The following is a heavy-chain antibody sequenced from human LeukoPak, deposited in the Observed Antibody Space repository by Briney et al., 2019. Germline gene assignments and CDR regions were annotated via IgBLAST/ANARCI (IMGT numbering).Heavy chain of an antibody. V-gene: IGHV4-34*01. D-gene: IGHD3-10*01. CDR2: INHSGST. CDR1: GGSFSGYY. CDR3: AREGISYGYYYGSGSYPGGFDY. Sequence: SETLSLTCAVYGGSFSGYYWSWIRQPPGKGLEWIGEINHSGSTNYNPSLKSRVTISVDTSKNQFSLKLSSVTAADTAVYYRAREGISYGYYYGSGSYPGGFDYWGQGTLVTVSS. J-gene: IGHJ4*02.